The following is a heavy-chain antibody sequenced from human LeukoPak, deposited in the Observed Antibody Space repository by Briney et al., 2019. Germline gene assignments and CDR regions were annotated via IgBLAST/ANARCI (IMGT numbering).Heavy chain of an antibody. Sequence: ASVKVSCKASGYTFTGYYMYWVRQAPGQGLEWMGWINPNSGGTNYAQKFQGRVTMTRDTSFSTAYMELTRLRSDDTAVYYCARAQGYYYFYMDVWGKGTTVTVSS. CDR1: GYTFTGYY. CDR2: INPNSGGT. CDR3: ARAQGYYYFYMDV. J-gene: IGHJ6*03. V-gene: IGHV1-2*02.